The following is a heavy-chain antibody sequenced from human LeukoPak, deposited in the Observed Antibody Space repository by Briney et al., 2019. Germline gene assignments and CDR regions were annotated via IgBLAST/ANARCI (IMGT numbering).Heavy chain of an antibody. CDR2: ISAYNGNT. Sequence: ASVKVSCKASGYTFTSFGISWVRQAPGQGLEWMGWISAYNGNTNYAQKLQGRVTMTTDTSTNTAYMEIRSLRSDDTAVYYCTRDLGVDTTMILFDYWGQGSLVTVSS. D-gene: IGHD5-18*01. J-gene: IGHJ4*02. CDR3: TRDLGVDTTMILFDY. V-gene: IGHV1-18*01. CDR1: GYTFTSFG.